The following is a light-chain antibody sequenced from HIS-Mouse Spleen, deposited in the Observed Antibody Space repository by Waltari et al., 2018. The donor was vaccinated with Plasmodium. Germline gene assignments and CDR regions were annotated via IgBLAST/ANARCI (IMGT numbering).Light chain of an antibody. CDR3: AAWDDSLNGVV. CDR1: LSSIGSNT. Sequence: QSVLTQPPSASGTPGQRVTISCSGSLSSIGSNTVNWYQQLPGTAPKPPIYSNNQRPSGVPDRFSGSKSGTSASLAISGLQSEDEADYYCAAWDDSLNGVVFAGGTKLTVL. V-gene: IGLV1-44*01. CDR2: SNN. J-gene: IGLJ2*01.